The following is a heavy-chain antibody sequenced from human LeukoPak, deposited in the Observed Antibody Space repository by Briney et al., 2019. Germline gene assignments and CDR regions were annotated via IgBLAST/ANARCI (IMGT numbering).Heavy chain of an antibody. CDR2: IYYSGST. CDR3: ARGRPYDGSGSYYLNYYYYGMDV. D-gene: IGHD3-10*01. J-gene: IGHJ6*02. CDR1: GGSISGYY. Sequence: SETLSLTCTVSGGSISGYYWSWIRQPPGKGLEWIGYIYYSGSTYYNPSLKSRVTISVDTSKNQFSLKLSSVTAADTAVYYCARGRPYDGSGSYYLNYYYYGMDVWGQGTTVTVSS. V-gene: IGHV4-59*08.